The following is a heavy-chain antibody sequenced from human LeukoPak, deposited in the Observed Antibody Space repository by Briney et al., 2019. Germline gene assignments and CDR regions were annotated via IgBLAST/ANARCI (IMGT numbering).Heavy chain of an antibody. J-gene: IGHJ4*02. CDR3: LRDLTYGGISSPDC. Sequence: ASVKVSCKTSGYTFTDYYMHWVRQAPGQGLEWMGWINPNNGGTTYAQKFQGRVTMTRDTSISTAYMELGRLTSDGTAMYFCLRDLTYGGISSPDCWGQGSLVIVSS. V-gene: IGHV1-2*02. CDR1: GYTFTDYY. D-gene: IGHD4/OR15-4a*01. CDR2: INPNNGGT.